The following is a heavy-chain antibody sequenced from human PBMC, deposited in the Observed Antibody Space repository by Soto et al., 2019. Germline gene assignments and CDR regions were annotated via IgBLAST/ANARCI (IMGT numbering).Heavy chain of an antibody. CDR1: GGTISSYL. CDR3: ARSDYGEFDY. J-gene: IGHJ4*02. D-gene: IGHD4-17*01. CDR2: IHFGGTT. V-gene: IGHV4-59*01. Sequence: SETLSLTCTITGGTISSYLWDWIRQPPGKGLEWIAYIHFGGTTNYNPSLKCRVTISIDMSKNRLSLKLNSVTAADTALYYCARSDYGEFDYWGQGALVTGSS.